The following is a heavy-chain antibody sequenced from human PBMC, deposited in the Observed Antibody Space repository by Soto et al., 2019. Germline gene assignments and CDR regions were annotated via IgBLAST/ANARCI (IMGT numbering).Heavy chain of an antibody. CDR1: GFTFSSYG. CDR3: AKDNVDIVVVPAAQRYYYYYMDV. V-gene: IGHV3-30*18. CDR2: ISYDGSNK. Sequence: GGSLRLSCAASGFTFSSYGMHWVRQAPGKGLEWVAVISYDGSNKYYADSVKGRFTISRDNSKNTLYLQMNSLRAEDTAVYYCAKDNVDIVVVPAAQRYYYYYMDVWGKGTTVTVSS. D-gene: IGHD2-2*03. J-gene: IGHJ6*03.